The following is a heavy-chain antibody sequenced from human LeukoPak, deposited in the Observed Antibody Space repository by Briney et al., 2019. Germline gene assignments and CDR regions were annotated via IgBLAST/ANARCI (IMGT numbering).Heavy chain of an antibody. CDR1: GASFSVYY. CDR3: ARERASNNHDNWFDP. V-gene: IGHV4-34*01. CDR2: VNHSGNA. Sequence: SETLSLTCAVYGASFSVYYWSWIRHSPTKGLEWIGAVNHSGNANYNPSFKSRETLSADKSKNQFFLSLSPVAAADSGVYYCARERASNNHDNWFDPWGQGTLVTVSS. J-gene: IGHJ5*02.